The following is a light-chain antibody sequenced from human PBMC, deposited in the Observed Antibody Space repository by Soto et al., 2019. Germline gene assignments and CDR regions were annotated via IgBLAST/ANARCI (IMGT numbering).Light chain of an antibody. CDR2: EVS. CDR3: SSYTSSSTLYV. J-gene: IGLJ1*01. V-gene: IGLV2-14*01. CDR1: SSDVGGYNY. Sequence: QSALTQPASVSGSPGQSITISCTGTSSDVGGYNYVSWCQQYPGKAPKLMIYEVSNRPSGVSNRFSGSKSGNTASLTISGLQAEDEADYYCSSYTSSSTLYVFGTGTKLTVL.